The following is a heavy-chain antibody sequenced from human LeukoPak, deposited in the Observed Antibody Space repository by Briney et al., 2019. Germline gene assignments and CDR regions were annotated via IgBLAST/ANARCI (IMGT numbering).Heavy chain of an antibody. D-gene: IGHD5-18*01. V-gene: IGHV3-30*02. Sequence: GGSLRLSCETSGFTLSSYGMHWVRQAPGTGLEWVAFIRYDGKQDYYAESVRGRFTISRDTSKNTLYLQMNSLRAEDTAVYYCARGDSDTAMVRPFDYWGQGTLVTVSS. CDR3: ARGDSDTAMVRPFDY. J-gene: IGHJ4*02. CDR2: IRYDGKQD. CDR1: GFTLSSYG.